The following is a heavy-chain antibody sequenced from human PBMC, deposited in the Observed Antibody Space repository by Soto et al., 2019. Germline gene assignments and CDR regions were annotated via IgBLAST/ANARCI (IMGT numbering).Heavy chain of an antibody. Sequence: SETLSLTCTVSGGSISSYYWSWIRQPPGKGLEWIGYIYYSGSTKYNPSLKSRVTISVDTSKNQFSLKLRSVTAADTAVYFCAKYRRTDAEGYTFDYWGQGALVTVSS. V-gene: IGHV4-59*01. D-gene: IGHD6-13*01. CDR3: AKYRRTDAEGYTFDY. J-gene: IGHJ4*02. CDR2: IYYSGST. CDR1: GGSISSYY.